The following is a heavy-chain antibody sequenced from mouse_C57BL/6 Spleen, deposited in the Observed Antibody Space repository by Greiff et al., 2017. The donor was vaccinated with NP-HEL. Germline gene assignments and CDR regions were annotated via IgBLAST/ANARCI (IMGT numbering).Heavy chain of an antibody. CDR3: ARQKVITTNYAMDY. D-gene: IGHD1-1*01. Sequence: EVQVVESGGDLVKPGGSLKLSCAASGFTFSSYGMSWVRQTPDKRLEWVATISSGGSYTYYPDCVKGRFTISRDNAKNTRYLQMSSLKSEDTAMYYCARQKVITTNYAMDYWGQGTSVTVSS. CDR1: GFTFSSYG. CDR2: ISSGGSYT. V-gene: IGHV5-6*01. J-gene: IGHJ4*01.